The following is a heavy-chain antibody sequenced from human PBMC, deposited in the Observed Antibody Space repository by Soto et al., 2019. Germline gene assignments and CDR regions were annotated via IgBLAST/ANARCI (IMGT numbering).Heavy chain of an antibody. J-gene: IGHJ4*02. Sequence: PGGSLRLSCQASGFNFENYGMHWVRQAPGKGLEWVAVITYDGSNKYYADSVKGRFTISRDNSKNTLSLHLNTLKPEDTAVYHCAKDRVGGTFYTPLGFWGQGTLVTVSS. CDR1: GFNFENYG. V-gene: IGHV3-30*18. CDR3: AKDRVGGTFYTPLGF. CDR2: ITYDGSNK. D-gene: IGHD1-7*01.